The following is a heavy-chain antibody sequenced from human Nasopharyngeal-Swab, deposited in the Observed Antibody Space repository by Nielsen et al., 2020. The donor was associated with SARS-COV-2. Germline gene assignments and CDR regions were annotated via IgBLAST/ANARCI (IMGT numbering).Heavy chain of an antibody. J-gene: IGHJ4*02. CDR2: ISFDGSKK. D-gene: IGHD1-26*01. CDR3: AREFEATGATYLDS. CDR1: GFTFNSHG. Sequence: GESLKISCAASGFTFNSHGMHWVRQAPGKGLEWAAVISFDGSKKYYADSVKGRFTISRDSSKNTLYLQMNSLRAEDTAVYYCAREFEATGATYLDSWGLGTLVTVSS. V-gene: IGHV3-30*03.